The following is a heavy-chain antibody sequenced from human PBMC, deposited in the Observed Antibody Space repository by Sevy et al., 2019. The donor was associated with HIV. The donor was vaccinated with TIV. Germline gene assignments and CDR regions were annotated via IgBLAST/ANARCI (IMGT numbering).Heavy chain of an antibody. D-gene: IGHD1-20*01. CDR3: ARGQSPKWYNWNDIMYFDY. CDR2: IGTTGDT. Sequence: GGSLRLSCAASGFTFSSYDMHWVRQATGKGLEWVSAIGTTGDTYYPGSVKGRFTISRENAKNALYLQMNSLRAGDTAVYYCARGQSPKWYNWNDIMYFDYWGHGTLVTVSS. V-gene: IGHV3-13*01. CDR1: GFTFSSYD. J-gene: IGHJ4*01.